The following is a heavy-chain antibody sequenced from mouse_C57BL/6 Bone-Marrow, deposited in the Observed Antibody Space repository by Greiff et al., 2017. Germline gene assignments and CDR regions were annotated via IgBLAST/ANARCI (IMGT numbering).Heavy chain of an antibody. V-gene: IGHV1-81*01. CDR1: GYTFTSYG. J-gene: IGHJ2*01. CDR2: IYPRSGNT. D-gene: IGHD2-3*01. Sequence: LVESGAELARPGASVKLSCKASGYTFTSYGISWVKQRTGQGLEWIGEIYPRSGNTYYNEKFKGKATLTADKSSSTAYMELRSLTSEDSAVYFCARCDGYYGYWGQGTTLTVSS. CDR3: ARCDGYYGY.